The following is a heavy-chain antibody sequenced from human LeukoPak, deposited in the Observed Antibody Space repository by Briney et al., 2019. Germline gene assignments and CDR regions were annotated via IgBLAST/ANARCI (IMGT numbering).Heavy chain of an antibody. Sequence: GGSLRLSCAASGFTFSSYSMNWVRQAPGKGLEWVSSISSSSSYICYADSVKGRFTISRDNAKNSLYLQMNSLRAEDTAVYYCARSPKDILTGYYYYYGMDVWGQGTTVTVSS. J-gene: IGHJ6*02. CDR3: ARSPKDILTGYYYYYGMDV. CDR2: ISSSSSYI. D-gene: IGHD3-9*01. V-gene: IGHV3-21*01. CDR1: GFTFSSYS.